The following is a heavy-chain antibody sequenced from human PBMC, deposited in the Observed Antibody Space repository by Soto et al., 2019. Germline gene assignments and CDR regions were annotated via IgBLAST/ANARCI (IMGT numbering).Heavy chain of an antibody. V-gene: IGHV3-48*01. CDR3: ARGDGYYYDSSGYPPFDY. CDR2: ISSSSSTI. CDR1: GFTFSSYS. J-gene: IGHJ4*02. Sequence: EVQLVESGGGLVQPGGSLRLSCAASGFTFSSYSMNWVRQAPGKGLEWVSYISSSSSTIYYADSVKGRFTISRDNAKNSLYLQMNSLRAEDTAVYYCARGDGYYYDSSGYPPFDYWGQGTLVTVSS. D-gene: IGHD3-22*01.